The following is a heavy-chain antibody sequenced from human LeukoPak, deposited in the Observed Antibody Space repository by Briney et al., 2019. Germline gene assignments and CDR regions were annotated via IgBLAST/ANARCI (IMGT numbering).Heavy chain of an antibody. Sequence: ASVKVSCKASGYTFTSYGISWVRQAPGQGLEWMGWISAYNGNTNYAQKLQGRVTMTTDTSTSTAYMELRSLRSDDTAVYYCARDRLSYYDSSGYYRLARFDYWGQGTLVTVSS. CDR2: ISAYNGNT. D-gene: IGHD3-22*01. CDR1: GYTFTSYG. V-gene: IGHV1-18*01. CDR3: ARDRLSYYDSSGYYRLARFDY. J-gene: IGHJ4*02.